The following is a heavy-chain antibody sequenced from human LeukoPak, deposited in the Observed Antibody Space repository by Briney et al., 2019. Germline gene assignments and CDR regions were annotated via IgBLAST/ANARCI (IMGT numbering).Heavy chain of an antibody. CDR2: IHTSGST. J-gene: IGHJ4*02. CDR1: GGSVSRYF. CDR3: ARDPEGHGKYFDY. D-gene: IGHD1-14*01. Sequence: SETLSLTCTVSGGSVSRYFCSWIRQPAGRGLELIGRIHTSGSTNYNPSLKSRVNMSVDTSKNQFSLKLSSVTAAYTAVYFCARDPEGHGKYFDYWGRGILVTVSS. V-gene: IGHV4-4*07.